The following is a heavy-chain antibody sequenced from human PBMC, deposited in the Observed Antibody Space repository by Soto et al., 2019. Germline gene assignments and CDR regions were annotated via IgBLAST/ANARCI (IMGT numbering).Heavy chain of an antibody. D-gene: IGHD3-22*01. CDR3: AKVTYYYDTSVYYYFDY. Sequence: GGSLRLSCVASGFTFSSYAMSWVRQAPGKGLEWVSTISGSGGGSTYYADSVKGRFTISRDNSKNTLYLQMNSLRAEDTAVYYCAKVTYYYDTSVYYYFDYWGQGTQVTVSS. V-gene: IGHV3-23*01. J-gene: IGHJ4*02. CDR1: GFTFSSYA. CDR2: ISGSGGGST.